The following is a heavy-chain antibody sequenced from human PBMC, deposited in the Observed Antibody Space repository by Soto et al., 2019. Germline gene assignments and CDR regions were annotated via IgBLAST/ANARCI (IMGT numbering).Heavy chain of an antibody. V-gene: IGHV3-74*01. J-gene: IGHJ4*02. Sequence: ASVKVSCAASGFTFSNSWMHWVRQVSGKGLEWVSRINADGTSTSYADSVKGRFTISRDNAKNTLYLHVNSLRAEDTAVYYCVKVLARGVGVPRFSFDSWGQGALVTVSS. CDR3: VKVLARGVGVPRFSFDS. CDR2: INADGTST. D-gene: IGHD2-2*01. CDR1: GFTFSNSW.